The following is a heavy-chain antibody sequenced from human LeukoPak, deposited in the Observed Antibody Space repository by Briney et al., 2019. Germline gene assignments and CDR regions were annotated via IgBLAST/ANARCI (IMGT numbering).Heavy chain of an antibody. V-gene: IGHV3-30*18. Sequence: GGSLRLSCAASGFTFSSYGMHWVRQAPGKGLEWVAVISYDGSNKYYADSVKGRFTISRDNSKNTLYLQMNSLRAEDTAVYYCAKESEYNWFDPWGQGTLVTVSS. CDR2: ISYDGSNK. CDR1: GFTFSSYG. CDR3: AKESEYNWFDP. J-gene: IGHJ5*02. D-gene: IGHD3-10*01.